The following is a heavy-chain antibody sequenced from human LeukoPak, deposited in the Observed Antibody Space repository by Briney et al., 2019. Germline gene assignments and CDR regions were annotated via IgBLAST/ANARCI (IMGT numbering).Heavy chain of an antibody. CDR2: IYYSGST. J-gene: IGHJ4*02. CDR3: ARESQYCSAGSCYSIVDY. D-gene: IGHD2-15*01. V-gene: IGHV4-59*01. CDR1: GGSISSYY. Sequence: PSETLSLTCTVSGGSISSYYWSWIRQPPGKGLEWIGYIYYSGSTNYNPSLKSRVTMSVDTSKNQFSLKLSSVTAADTAMYYCARESQYCSAGSCYSIVDYWGQGTLVTVSS.